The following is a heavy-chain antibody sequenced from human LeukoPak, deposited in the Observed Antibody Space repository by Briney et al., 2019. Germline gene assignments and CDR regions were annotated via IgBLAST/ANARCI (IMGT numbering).Heavy chain of an antibody. CDR1: GFTFSRHG. Sequence: GGSLRLSCAASGFTFSRHGMHWVRQPPGKGLEWLTFIRHDGSYKFYADSVEGRFTVSRDNPKNTLYLQMNSLRPEDTAVYYCAKDLGYYYDSSGYYPDGYWGQGTLVTVSS. D-gene: IGHD3-22*01. CDR3: AKDLGYYYDSSGYYPDGY. J-gene: IGHJ4*02. V-gene: IGHV3-30*02. CDR2: IRHDGSYK.